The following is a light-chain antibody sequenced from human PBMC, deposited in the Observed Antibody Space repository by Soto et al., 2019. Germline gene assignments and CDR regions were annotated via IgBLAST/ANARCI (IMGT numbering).Light chain of an antibody. J-gene: IGKJ1*01. CDR1: QSVSSN. V-gene: IGKV3-15*01. Sequence: EIVMTQSPATLSVSPGERATLSCRASQSVSSNLAWYQQKPGQAPRILIYGASTSATCIQARFSGRGSWTDFTLTISNLQSEDFAVYYCQHYNNWPPWTFGQGTKVEIK. CDR3: QHYNNWPPWT. CDR2: GAS.